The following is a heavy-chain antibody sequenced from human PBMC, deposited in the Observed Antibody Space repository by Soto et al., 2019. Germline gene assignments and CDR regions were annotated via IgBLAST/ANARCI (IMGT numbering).Heavy chain of an antibody. V-gene: IGHV1-3*01. CDR3: ASEIDATTATSLDY. CDR1: GYTFSGSV. Sequence: QVQLVQSGAEVKKPGASVKVSCKASGYTFSGSVMHWVRQAPGQGLEWMGWINADYGNTKYSQKFQGRVTMTWDTSASTAYMELISLRSEYTAIYYCASEIDATTATSLDYWGQGTLVTVSS. CDR2: INADYGNT. J-gene: IGHJ4*02. D-gene: IGHD4-17*01.